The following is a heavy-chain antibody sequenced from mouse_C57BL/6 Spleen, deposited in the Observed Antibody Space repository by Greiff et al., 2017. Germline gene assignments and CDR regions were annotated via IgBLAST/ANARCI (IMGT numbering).Heavy chain of an antibody. CDR2: IRNIANNHDT. CDR1: GFTFSDAW. CDR3: TPLTGDIDY. J-gene: IGHJ2*01. Sequence: EVKLEESGGGLVQPGGSMKLSCAASGFTFSDAWMDWVRQSPEKGLEWVAEIRNIANNHDTYYAESVKGRFTISREDSKSSVYLQMSSLRAEDTGIYYCTPLTGDIDYWGQGTTLTVSA. V-gene: IGHV6-6*01. D-gene: IGHD3-3*01.